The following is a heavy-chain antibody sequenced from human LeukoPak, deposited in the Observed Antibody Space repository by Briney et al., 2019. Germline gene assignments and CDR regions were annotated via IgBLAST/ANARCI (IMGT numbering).Heavy chain of an antibody. CDR1: GFTFDDYG. J-gene: IGHJ4*02. D-gene: IGHD3-9*01. Sequence: GGSLRLSCAASGFTFDDYGMSWVRRAPGKGLEWVSGINWNGGSTGYADSVKGRFTISGDNAKNSLYLQMNSLRAEDTALYYCARTLRYFDPSPYYFDYWGQGTLVTVSS. V-gene: IGHV3-20*04. CDR3: ARTLRYFDPSPYYFDY. CDR2: INWNGGST.